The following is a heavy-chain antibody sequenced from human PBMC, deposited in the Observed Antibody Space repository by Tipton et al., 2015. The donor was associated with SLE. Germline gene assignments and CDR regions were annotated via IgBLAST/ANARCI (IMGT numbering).Heavy chain of an antibody. CDR2: THYTGST. CDR3: ARGGNWNSDPDSFDI. D-gene: IGHD1-7*01. V-gene: IGHV4-59*01. CDR1: GGSINRYY. Sequence: TLSLTCSVSGGSINRYYWSWIRQPPGKGLEWLGHTHYTGSTIYNPALKSRVTISLDTSRNHFSLKLNSVTAADTAVFYCARGGNWNSDPDSFDIWGQGTMVTVSS. J-gene: IGHJ3*02.